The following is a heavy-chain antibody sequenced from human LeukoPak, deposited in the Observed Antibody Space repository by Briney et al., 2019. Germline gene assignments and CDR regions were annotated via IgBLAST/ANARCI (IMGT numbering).Heavy chain of an antibody. J-gene: IGHJ6*02. CDR2: ISSSGSYT. CDR1: GFTFSSYN. D-gene: IGHD2-15*01. V-gene: IGHV3-21*01. CDR3: ARDRTRYCSGGSCYSSYGMDV. Sequence: PGGSLRPSCAASGFTFSSYNMNWVRQAPGKGLEWVSSISSSGSYTYYADSVKGRFTISGDNAKNSLYLQMNSLRAEDTAVYYCARDRTRYCSGGSCYSSYGMDVWGQGTTVTVSS.